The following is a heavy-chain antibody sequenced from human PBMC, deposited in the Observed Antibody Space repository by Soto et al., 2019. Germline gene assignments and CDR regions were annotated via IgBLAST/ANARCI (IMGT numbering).Heavy chain of an antibody. V-gene: IGHV4-34*01. D-gene: IGHD6-13*01. CDR2: INHSGST. Sequence: SETLSLTCAVYGGSFSGYYWSWIRQPPGKGLEWIGEINHSGSTNYNPSLKSRVTISVDTSKNQFSLKLSSVTAADTAVYYCARRIAAADQGYYYYYMDVWGKGTTVTVSS. CDR3: ARRIAAADQGYYYYYMDV. CDR1: GGSFSGYY. J-gene: IGHJ6*03.